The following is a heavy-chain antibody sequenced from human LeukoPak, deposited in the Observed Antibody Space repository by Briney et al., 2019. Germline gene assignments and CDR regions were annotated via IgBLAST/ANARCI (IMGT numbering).Heavy chain of an antibody. Sequence: GSLRLSCTASGFTFRSSSFNWVRQVPGKGLEWIGYIYYSGSTNYNPSLKSRVTISVDTSKNQFSLKLSSVTAADTAVYYCAREGARVCSSTSCYGDAFDIWGQGTMVTVSS. D-gene: IGHD2-2*01. J-gene: IGHJ3*02. V-gene: IGHV4-59*01. CDR2: IYYSGST. CDR1: GFTFRSSS. CDR3: AREGARVCSSTSCYGDAFDI.